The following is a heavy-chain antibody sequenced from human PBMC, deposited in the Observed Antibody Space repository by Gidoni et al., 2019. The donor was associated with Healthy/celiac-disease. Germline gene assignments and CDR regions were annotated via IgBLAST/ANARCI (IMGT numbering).Heavy chain of an antibody. CDR1: GFPFSSDS. Sequence: EVQLVESGGGLVQPGGSLRLSCAASGFPFSSDSMNWVRQAPGKGLEWVSYISSSSSTIYYADSVKGRFTISRDNAKNSLYLQMNSLRDEDTAVYYCARDLTLHRIAVAEGYWGQGTLVTVSS. V-gene: IGHV3-48*02. D-gene: IGHD6-19*01. CDR3: ARDLTLHRIAVAEGY. CDR2: ISSSSSTI. J-gene: IGHJ4*02.